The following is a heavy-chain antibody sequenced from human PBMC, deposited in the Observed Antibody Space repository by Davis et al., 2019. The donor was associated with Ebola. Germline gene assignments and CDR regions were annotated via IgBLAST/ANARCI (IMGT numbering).Heavy chain of an antibody. CDR2: ISSSSSYI. CDR3: ARLVALSLHHGMDV. CDR1: GFTFSSYW. Sequence: PGGSLRLSCAASGFTFSSYWMSWVRQAPGKGLEWVSSISSSSSYIYYADSVKGRFTISRDNAKNSLYLQMNSLRAEDTAVYYCARLVALSLHHGMDVWGQGTTVTVSS. J-gene: IGHJ6*02. D-gene: IGHD2-15*01. V-gene: IGHV3-21*01.